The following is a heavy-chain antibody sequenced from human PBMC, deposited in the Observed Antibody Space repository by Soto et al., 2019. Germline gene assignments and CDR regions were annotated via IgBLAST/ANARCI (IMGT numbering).Heavy chain of an antibody. Sequence: GASVKVSCKASGYTFSNFGLSWVRQAPGQGLEWMGWISGYNGNTNSAERFQGRVTMTTDTSTSTAYMEVSRLRSDDTAVYYCAREPPYDSSGLWYYGMDVWGQGTTVTVSS. CDR2: ISGYNGNT. J-gene: IGHJ6*02. V-gene: IGHV1-18*01. CDR1: GYTFSNFG. D-gene: IGHD3-22*01. CDR3: AREPPYDSSGLWYYGMDV.